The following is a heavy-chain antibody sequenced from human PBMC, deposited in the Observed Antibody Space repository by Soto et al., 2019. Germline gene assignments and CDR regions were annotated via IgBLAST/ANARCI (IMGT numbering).Heavy chain of an antibody. CDR2: ISAYNGNT. V-gene: IGHV1-18*01. Sequence: QVQLVQSGAEVKKPGASVKVSCKTSGYTFTSYVISWVRQAPGQGLEWMGWISAYNGNTNYAQKLQGRVTMTTDTSTSTAYMELRSLRSDDTAVYYCASYREQLVLYGMDVWGQGTTVTVSS. J-gene: IGHJ6*02. CDR1: GYTFTSYV. CDR3: ASYREQLVLYGMDV. D-gene: IGHD6-13*01.